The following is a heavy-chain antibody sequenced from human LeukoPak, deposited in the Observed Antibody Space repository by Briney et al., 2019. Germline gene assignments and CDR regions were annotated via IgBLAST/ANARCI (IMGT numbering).Heavy chain of an antibody. J-gene: IGHJ5*02. CDR2: IIPIFGTA. CDR3: ARDLGYSSSWFVIGWFDP. V-gene: IGHV1-69*13. Sequence: SVKVSCKASGGTFSSYAISWVRQAPGQGLEWMGGIIPIFGTANYAQKFQGRVTITADESTSTAYMELSSLSSEDTAVYYCARDLGYSSSWFVIGWFDPWGQGTLVTVSS. CDR1: GGTFSSYA. D-gene: IGHD6-13*01.